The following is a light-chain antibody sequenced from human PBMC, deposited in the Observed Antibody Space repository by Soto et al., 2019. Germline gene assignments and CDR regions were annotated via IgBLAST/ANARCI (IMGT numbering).Light chain of an antibody. CDR1: ENIFKF. Sequence: DIQLIQSPATLSASVGDRITITCRASENIFKFLAWYQQRSGSAPNLLIYAASDLETGGPSRCSGRGSGADFTLTIGSLQPDDSATYYCQQYNTQSITFGGGTKVDVK. J-gene: IGKJ4*01. CDR3: QQYNTQSIT. V-gene: IGKV1-5*01. CDR2: AAS.